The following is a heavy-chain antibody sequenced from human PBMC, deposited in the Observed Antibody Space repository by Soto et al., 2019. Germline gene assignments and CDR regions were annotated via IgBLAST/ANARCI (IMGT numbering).Heavy chain of an antibody. CDR3: ARAKSRGYSGYDWDT. V-gene: IGHV4-59*01. Sequence: SSETLSLTCTVSGGSISSYYWSWIRQPPGKGLEWIGYIYYSGSTNYNPSLKSRVTISVDTSKNQSSLKLSSVTAADTAVYYCARAKSRGYSGYDWDTWGQGTLVTVSS. J-gene: IGHJ5*02. D-gene: IGHD5-12*01. CDR1: GGSISSYY. CDR2: IYYSGST.